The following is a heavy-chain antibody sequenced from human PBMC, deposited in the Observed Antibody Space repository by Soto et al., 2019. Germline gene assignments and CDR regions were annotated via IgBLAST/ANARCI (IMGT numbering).Heavy chain of an antibody. D-gene: IGHD3-22*01. CDR1: GFTFSSYS. CDR3: ARVQYYYDSSGPQRYFDL. CDR2: ISSSSSYI. V-gene: IGHV3-21*01. Sequence: EVQLVESGGGLVKPGGSLRLSCAASGFTFSSYSMNWVRQDPGKGLEWVSSISSSSSYIYYADSVKGRFTISRDNAKNSLYLQMNSLRAEDTAVYYCARVQYYYDSSGPQRYFDLWGRGTLVTVSS. J-gene: IGHJ2*01.